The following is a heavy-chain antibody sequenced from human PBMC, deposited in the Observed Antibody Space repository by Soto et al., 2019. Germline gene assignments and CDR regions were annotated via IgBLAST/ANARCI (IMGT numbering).Heavy chain of an antibody. Sequence: VQLVESEGIGVQTGGSLRLSCAAAGFDFEDYAMHWVRQVPGKGLEWVSLTNSDGTDSYYVDSVKGRFTISRDNAKTTLYLQMDRLRPEDTALYFCAKSLYYYDSSPLDHWGQGTLVTVSS. CDR1: GFDFEDYA. CDR3: AKSLYYYDSSPLDH. CDR2: TNSDGTDS. V-gene: IGHV3-43D*04. J-gene: IGHJ4*02. D-gene: IGHD3-22*01.